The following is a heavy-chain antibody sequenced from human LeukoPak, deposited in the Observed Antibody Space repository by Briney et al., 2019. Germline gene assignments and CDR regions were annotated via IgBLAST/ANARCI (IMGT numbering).Heavy chain of an antibody. V-gene: IGHV3-48*01. CDR3: AKDGVLRYFFNWFDP. CDR1: GFTFSSYS. D-gene: IGHD3-9*01. CDR2: ISSSSSTI. J-gene: IGHJ5*02. Sequence: PGGSLRLSCAASGFTFSSYSMNWVRQAPGKGLEWVSYISSSSSTIYYADSVKGRFTISRDSSKNTLYLQMNSLRAEDTAVYYRAKDGVLRYFFNWFDPWGQGTLVTVSS.